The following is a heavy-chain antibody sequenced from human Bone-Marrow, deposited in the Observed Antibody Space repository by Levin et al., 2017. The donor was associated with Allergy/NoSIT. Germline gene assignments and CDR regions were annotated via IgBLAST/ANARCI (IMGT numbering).Heavy chain of an antibody. Sequence: PSETLSLTCTVSGGSISSGDYYWSWIRQPPGKGLEWIGYIYYSGSTFYNPSLKSRITISVDTSKNQFSLKLSSVTAADTAVYYCARDTAVATYSLGSFDYWGQGILVTVSS. CDR1: GGSISSGDYY. CDR2: IYYSGST. J-gene: IGHJ4*02. V-gene: IGHV4-30-4*01. CDR3: ARDTAVATYSLGSFDY. D-gene: IGHD5-18*01.